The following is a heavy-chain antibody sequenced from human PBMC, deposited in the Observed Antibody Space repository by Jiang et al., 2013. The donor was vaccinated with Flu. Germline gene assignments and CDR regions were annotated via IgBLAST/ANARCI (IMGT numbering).Heavy chain of an antibody. CDR2: ISAYNGNT. Sequence: EVKKPGASVKVSCKASGYTFTSYGISWVRQAPGQGLEWMGWISAYNGNTNYAQKLQGRVTMTTDTSTSTAYMELRSLRSDDTAVYYCARDLASGWYSRLRHPIDYWGQGALVTVSS. CDR1: GYTFTSYG. V-gene: IGHV1-18*01. D-gene: IGHD6-19*01. J-gene: IGHJ4*02. CDR3: ARDLASGWYSRLRHPIDY.